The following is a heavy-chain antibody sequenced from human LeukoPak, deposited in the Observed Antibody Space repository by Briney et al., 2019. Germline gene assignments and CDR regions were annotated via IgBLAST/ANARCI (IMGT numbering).Heavy chain of an antibody. CDR3: AREMFLAGGGIDI. D-gene: IGHD2-15*01. V-gene: IGHV4-34*01. CDR1: DASLKDYY. J-gene: IGHJ3*02. CDR2: VSHKGRT. Sequence: SETLSLTCAVYDASLKDYYWSWFRQPPGKGLEWIGEVSHKGRTNYNSSLKSRVTISVDTSKNQFSLMLTSVTAADTAIYYCAREMFLAGGGIDIWAKGTVVTVSS.